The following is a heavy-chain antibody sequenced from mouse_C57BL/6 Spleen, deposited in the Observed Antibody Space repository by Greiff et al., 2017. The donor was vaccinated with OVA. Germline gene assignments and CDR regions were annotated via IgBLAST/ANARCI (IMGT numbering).Heavy chain of an antibody. J-gene: IGHJ4*01. Sequence: EVKLVESGGGLVKPGGSLKLSCAASGFTFSDYGMHWVRQAPEKGLEWVAYISSGSSTIYYADTVKGRFTISRDNAKNTLFLQMTSLRSADTAMYYCASTMITTRVYYYAMDYWGQGTSVTVSS. CDR1: GFTFSDYG. V-gene: IGHV5-17*01. CDR3: ASTMITTRVYYYAMDY. D-gene: IGHD2-4*01. CDR2: ISSGSSTI.